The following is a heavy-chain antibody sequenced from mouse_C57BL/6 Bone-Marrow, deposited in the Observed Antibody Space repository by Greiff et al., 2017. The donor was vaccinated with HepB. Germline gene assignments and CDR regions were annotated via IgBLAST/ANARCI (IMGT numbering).Heavy chain of an antibody. D-gene: IGHD2-2*01. CDR1: GYTFTSYW. J-gene: IGHJ3*01. Sequence: QVQLQQPGAELVKPGASVKLSCKASGYTFTSYWMQWVKQRPGQGLEWIGEIDPSDSYTNYNQKFKGKATLTVDTSSSTAYMQLSSLTTEDSAVYYCASRWLRWFANGGQGTLVTVSA. V-gene: IGHV1-50*01. CDR3: ASRWLRWFAN. CDR2: IDPSDSYT.